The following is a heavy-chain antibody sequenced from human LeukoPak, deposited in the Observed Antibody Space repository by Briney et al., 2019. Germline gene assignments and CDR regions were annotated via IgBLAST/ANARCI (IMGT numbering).Heavy chain of an antibody. CDR2: IKTRGDGATT. D-gene: IGHD6-13*01. Sequence: AGGSLRLSCAACGFMFSDYAMHWVRQTPGKGLEWVGRIKTRGDGATTDLTAPVKGRFAISRDDSKSTLYLHMNSLTIDDTAVYYCTTEAPYTSGWFSWGQGTLVTVPS. CDR3: TTEAPYTSGWFS. V-gene: IGHV3-15*05. CDR1: GFMFSDYA. J-gene: IGHJ5*02.